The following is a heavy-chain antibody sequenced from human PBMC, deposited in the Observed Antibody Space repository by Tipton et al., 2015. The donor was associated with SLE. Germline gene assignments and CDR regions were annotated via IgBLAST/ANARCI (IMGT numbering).Heavy chain of an antibody. CDR2: INHSGIT. V-gene: IGHV4-34*01. J-gene: IGHJ4*02. CDR3: ARDLSRGSFDY. D-gene: IGHD1-26*01. Sequence: TLSLTCAVYGGSFSNYYWSWIRQPPGKGLEWIGEINHSGITNYNPSLKSRVTISVDTSKNQFSLKLSSVTAADTAVYYCARDLSRGSFDYWGQGTLVTVSS. CDR1: GGSFSNYY.